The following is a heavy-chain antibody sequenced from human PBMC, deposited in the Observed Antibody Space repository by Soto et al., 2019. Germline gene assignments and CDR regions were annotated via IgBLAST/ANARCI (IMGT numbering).Heavy chain of an antibody. CDR2: ISYDGSNK. J-gene: IGHJ4*02. Sequence: PGGSLRLSCAASGFTFSSYAMHWVRQAPGKGLEWVAVISYDGSNKYYADSVKGRFTISRDNSKNTLYLQMNSLRAEDTAVYYCASLYDSSGYYYSLLDYWGQGTLVTVSS. D-gene: IGHD3-22*01. CDR1: GFTFSSYA. CDR3: ASLYDSSGYYYSLLDY. V-gene: IGHV3-30-3*01.